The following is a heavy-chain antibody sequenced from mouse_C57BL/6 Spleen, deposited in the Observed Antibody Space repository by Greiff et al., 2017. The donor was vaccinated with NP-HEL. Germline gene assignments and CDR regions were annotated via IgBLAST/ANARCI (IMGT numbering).Heavy chain of an antibody. CDR2: IYPGDGDT. CDR3: ARDGSSYGDY. CDR1: GYAFSSSW. Sequence: VQLQQSGPELVKPGASVKISCKASGYAFSSSWMNWVKQRSGTGLEWIGRIYPGDGDTNYNGKFKGKATLTADKSSSTAYMQLSSLTSEDSAVYFCARDGSSYGDYWGQGTSVTVSS. J-gene: IGHJ4*01. D-gene: IGHD1-1*01. V-gene: IGHV1-82*01.